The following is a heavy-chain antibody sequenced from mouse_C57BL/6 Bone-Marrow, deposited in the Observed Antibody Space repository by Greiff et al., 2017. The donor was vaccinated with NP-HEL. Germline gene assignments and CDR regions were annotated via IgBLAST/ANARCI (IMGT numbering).Heavy chain of an antibody. J-gene: IGHJ1*03. D-gene: IGHD1-1*01. V-gene: IGHV3-6*01. CDR3: ARREGGYYGSSPWYFDV. CDR2: ISYDGSN. CDR1: GYSITSGYY. Sequence: EVQVVESGPGLVKPSQSLSLTCSVTGYSITSGYYWNWIRQFPGNKLEWMGYISYDGSNNYNPSLKNRISITRDTSKNQFFLKLNSVTTEDTATYYCARREGGYYGSSPWYFDVWGTGTTVTVSS.